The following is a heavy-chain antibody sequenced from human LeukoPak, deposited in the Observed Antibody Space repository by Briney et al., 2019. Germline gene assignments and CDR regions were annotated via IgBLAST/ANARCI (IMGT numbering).Heavy chain of an antibody. D-gene: IGHD3-22*01. J-gene: IGHJ3*02. V-gene: IGHV4-30-2*01. CDR1: GGSVSTIGYA. CDR2: IYQSGST. CDR3: ARDSYYDNTGEGAFDI. Sequence: PSQTLSLTCGVSGGSVSTIGYAWSCIRQPPGKGLEWIGYIYQSGSTSYNPSLQSRVTISIDKSKNQFSLKLSSVTAADTAVYYCARDSYYDNTGEGAFDIWGQGTLVTVSS.